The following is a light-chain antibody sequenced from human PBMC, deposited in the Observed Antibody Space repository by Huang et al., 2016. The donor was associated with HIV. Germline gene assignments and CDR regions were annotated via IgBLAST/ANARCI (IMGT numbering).Light chain of an antibody. Sequence: EIVMTQSPATLSLSPGKRATLSCRASQNIKTNFAWYQQTPGQAPRLLSAGASTRAAGIPARFSGSGSGTEFTLTITSLQSEDFAVYYCQQYHHWPYTFGQGTKLEIE. V-gene: IGKV3-15*01. J-gene: IGKJ2*01. CDR2: GAS. CDR1: QNIKTN. CDR3: QQYHHWPYT.